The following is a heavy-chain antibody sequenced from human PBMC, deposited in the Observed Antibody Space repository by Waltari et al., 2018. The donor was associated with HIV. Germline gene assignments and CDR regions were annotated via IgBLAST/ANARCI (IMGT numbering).Heavy chain of an antibody. J-gene: IGHJ4*01. CDR2: RYYTGNT. CDR1: NGSISTSSNY. D-gene: IGHD2-21*01. CDR3: ASPSHGNRDVVAFDV. Sequence: HQLLQESGPRLVTPSETLSLTCTVSNGSISTSSNYWGWIRQSPGGGLEWIGIRYYTGNTHANPSLRSRVFISVDTSRNQFSLRLTSVTAADTGVYFCASPSHGNRDVVAFDVWGPGSRVAVSS. V-gene: IGHV4-39*07.